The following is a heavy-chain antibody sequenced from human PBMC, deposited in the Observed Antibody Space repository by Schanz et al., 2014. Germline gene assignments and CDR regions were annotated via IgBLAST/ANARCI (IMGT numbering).Heavy chain of an antibody. CDR1: GFTFSSYT. CDR2: ISSSGSII. J-gene: IGHJ4*02. Sequence: VQLLESGGGLVQPGGSLRLSCAASGFTFSSYTMNWVRQAPGKGLEWVSSISSSGSIIYYADSVKGRFTISRDNAKNTLYLQVNSLRAEDTAVYYCARGTDWNLHYWGQGALVTVSS. D-gene: IGHD1-1*01. V-gene: IGHV3-48*04. CDR3: ARGTDWNLHY.